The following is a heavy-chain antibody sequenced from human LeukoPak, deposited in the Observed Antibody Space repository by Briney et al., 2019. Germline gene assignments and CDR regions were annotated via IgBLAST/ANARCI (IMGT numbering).Heavy chain of an antibody. CDR1: GGSISSYY. D-gene: IGHD2-15*01. Sequence: SETLSLTCTVSGGSISSYYRSWIRQPAGKGLEWIGYIYHSGSTYYNPSLKSRVTISVDRSKNQFSLKLSSVTAADTAVYYCARGDCSGGSCYWFDPWGQGTLVTVSS. J-gene: IGHJ5*02. CDR3: ARGDCSGGSCYWFDP. V-gene: IGHV4-59*12. CDR2: IYHSGST.